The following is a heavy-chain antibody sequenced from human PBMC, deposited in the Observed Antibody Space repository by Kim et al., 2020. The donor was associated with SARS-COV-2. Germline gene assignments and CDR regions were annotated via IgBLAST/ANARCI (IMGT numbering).Heavy chain of an antibody. CDR2: IIIIIITI. J-gene: IGHJ2*01. Sequence: GGSLRLSCAASGFTFSSYSMNWVLHSPFNFLYFFSYIIIIIITIYYSYSVKCRFTISRDNANNSLYLQMNSLRDEDTAVYYCARDDSGWYKRYFDLWGRGTLVTV. CDR3: ARDDSGWYKRYFDL. V-gene: IGHV3-48*02. D-gene: IGHD6-19*01. CDR1: GFTFSSYS.